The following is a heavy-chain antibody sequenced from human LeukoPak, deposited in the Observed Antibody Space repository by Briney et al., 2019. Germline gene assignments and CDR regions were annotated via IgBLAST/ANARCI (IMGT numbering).Heavy chain of an antibody. CDR1: GFTFSSYI. J-gene: IGHJ4*02. CDR2: ISSSSSYI. V-gene: IGHV3-21*01. Sequence: GGSLRLSCAASGFTFSSYIMNWVRQAPGQGLEWVSSISSSSSYIYYADSVKGRFTISRDNAKNSLYLQMNSLRAEDTAVYYCARVIAVAGTEDYWGQGTLVTVSS. D-gene: IGHD6-19*01. CDR3: ARVIAVAGTEDY.